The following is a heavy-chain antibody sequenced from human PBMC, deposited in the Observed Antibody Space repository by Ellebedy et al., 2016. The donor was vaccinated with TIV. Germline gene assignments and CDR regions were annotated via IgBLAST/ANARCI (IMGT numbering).Heavy chain of an antibody. D-gene: IGHD4-23*01. V-gene: IGHV3-23*01. Sequence: GESLKISCAASGLTFSSHAMSWVRQAPGKGLEWVSSITESGGNTYYADSVKGRFTISSDNSTDTLFLQMNSLRAEDTAIYFCARDPVGVGPTFDVWGQGTMVTVSS. CDR1: GLTFSSHA. J-gene: IGHJ3*01. CDR2: ITESGGNT. CDR3: ARDPVGVGPTFDV.